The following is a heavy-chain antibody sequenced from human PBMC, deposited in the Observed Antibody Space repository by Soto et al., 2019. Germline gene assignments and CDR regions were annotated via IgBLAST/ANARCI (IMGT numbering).Heavy chain of an antibody. CDR2: ISAYNGNT. CDR1: GYTFTSYG. V-gene: IGHV1-18*04. J-gene: IGHJ3*02. Sequence: ASVKVSCKASGYTFTSYGISWVRQAPGQGLEWMAWISAYNGNTNYAQKLQGRVTMTTDTSTSTAYMELRSLRSDDTAVYYCARDRDGYNSLADAFDIWGQGTMVTVSS. CDR3: ARDRDGYNSLADAFDI. D-gene: IGHD5-12*01.